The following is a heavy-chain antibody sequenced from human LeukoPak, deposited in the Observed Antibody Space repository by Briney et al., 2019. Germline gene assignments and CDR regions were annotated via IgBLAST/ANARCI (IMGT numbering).Heavy chain of an antibody. CDR3: AKDNYRGSGYTPGFDY. V-gene: IGHV3-9*01. Sequence: GGSLRLSCAASGFTFDDYAMHWVRQAPGKGLEWVSGISWHSGSIGYADSVKGRFTISRDNAKNSLYLQMNSLRAEDTALYYCAKDNYRGSGYTPGFDYWGQGTLVTVSS. J-gene: IGHJ4*02. D-gene: IGHD3-22*01. CDR1: GFTFDDYA. CDR2: ISWHSGSI.